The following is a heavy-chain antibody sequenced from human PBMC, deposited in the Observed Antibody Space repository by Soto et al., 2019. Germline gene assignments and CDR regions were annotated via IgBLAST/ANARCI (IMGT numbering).Heavy chain of an antibody. V-gene: IGHV3-23*01. CDR1: GFTFYRYA. J-gene: IGHJ4*02. D-gene: IGHD5-12*01. CDR2: ISASGGNT. CDR3: AKVVSADIAYTYIDY. Sequence: EMQLLASGGGLIRPGGSLSLSCEGSGFTFYRYAVAWVRQAPGEGLEWVSAISASGGNTYYADSVKGRFTISRENSKNMVSLQMNNLRAEDAALYYCAKVVSADIAYTYIDYWGQGTLVTVSS.